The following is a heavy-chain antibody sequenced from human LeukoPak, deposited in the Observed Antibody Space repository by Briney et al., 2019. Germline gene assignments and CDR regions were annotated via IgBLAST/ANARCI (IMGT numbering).Heavy chain of an antibody. CDR1: GYTFTSYG. CDR2: IGAYNGNT. Sequence: ASVKVSCKASGYTFTSYGISWVRQAPGQGLEWMGWIGAYNGNTNYAQKLQGRVTMTTDTSTSTAYMELRSLRSDDTAVYYCAVTALTLPFDYWGQGTLVTVSS. D-gene: IGHD2-21*02. J-gene: IGHJ4*02. CDR3: AVTALTLPFDY. V-gene: IGHV1-18*01.